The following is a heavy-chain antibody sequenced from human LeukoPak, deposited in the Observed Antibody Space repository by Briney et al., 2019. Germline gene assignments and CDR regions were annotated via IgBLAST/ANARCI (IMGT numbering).Heavy chain of an antibody. CDR2: IYYSGST. D-gene: IGHD3-10*01. CDR1: GGSISSSSYY. V-gene: IGHV4-39*01. CDR3: ARGPHSGSYQYFQH. J-gene: IGHJ1*01. Sequence: SETLSLTCTVSGGSISSSSYYWGWLRPPPRKGLEWIGSIYYSGSTYYNPSLKSRVTISVDTSKNQFSLKLSSVTAADTAVYYCARGPHSGSYQYFQHWGQGTLVTVSS.